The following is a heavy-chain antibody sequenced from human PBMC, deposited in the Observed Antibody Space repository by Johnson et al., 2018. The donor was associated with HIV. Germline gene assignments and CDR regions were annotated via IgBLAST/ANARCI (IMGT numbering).Heavy chain of an antibody. D-gene: IGHD3-3*01. CDR1: GFTFSSYA. V-gene: IGHV3-30*04. CDR2: ISYDGSNK. CDR3: AKDLRLWIDAFDI. Sequence: QMLLVESGGGVVQPGRSLRLSCAASGFTFSSYAMHWVRQAPGKGLDWVAVISYDGSNKYYADSVEGRFTISRDNSKNTLYLQMNSLRAEDTAVYYCAKDLRLWIDAFDIWGQGTMVTVSS. J-gene: IGHJ3*02.